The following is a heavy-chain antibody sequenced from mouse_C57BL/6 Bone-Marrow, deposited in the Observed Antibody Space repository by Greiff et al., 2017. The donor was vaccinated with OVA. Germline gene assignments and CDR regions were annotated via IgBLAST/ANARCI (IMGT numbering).Heavy chain of an antibody. D-gene: IGHD1-1*01. CDR1: GYTFTSYW. V-gene: IGHV1-69*01. J-gene: IGHJ2*01. CDR3: ARRGYYGSSGRYYFDY. CDR2: IDPSDSYT. Sequence: QLQQPGAELVMPGASVKLSCKASGYTFTSYWMHWVKQRPGQGLEWIGEIDPSDSYTNYNQKFKGKSTLTVDKSSSTAYMQLSSLTSEDSAVDYCARRGYYGSSGRYYFDYWGQGTTLTVSS.